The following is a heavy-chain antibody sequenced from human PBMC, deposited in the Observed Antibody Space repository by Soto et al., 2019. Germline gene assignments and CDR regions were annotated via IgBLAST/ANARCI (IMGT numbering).Heavy chain of an antibody. Sequence: SETLSLTCAVYGGSFSGYYWSWIRQPPGKGLEWIGEINHSGSTNYNPSLKSRVTISVDTSKNQFSLKLSSVTAADTAVYYCARGASAFPLKSNAPNYDFWSGYYEEGRSVDYWGQGTLVTVSS. J-gene: IGHJ4*02. CDR1: GGSFSGYY. CDR2: INHSGST. V-gene: IGHV4-34*01. D-gene: IGHD3-3*01. CDR3: ARGASAFPLKSNAPNYDFWSGYYEEGRSVDY.